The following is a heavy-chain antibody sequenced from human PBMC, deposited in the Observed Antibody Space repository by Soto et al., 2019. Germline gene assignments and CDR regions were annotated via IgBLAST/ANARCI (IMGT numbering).Heavy chain of an antibody. D-gene: IGHD2-2*01. CDR1: GYSFTSYW. V-gene: IGHV5-51*01. Sequence: GESLKISCKSSGYSFTSYWIAWVRQMPGKGLEWMGIIYPGDSDTRYSPSFQGQVTISVDKSISTAYLQWSSLKASDTAIYYCAKRGKESTRSFWFDPWGQGTLGT. CDR2: IYPGDSDT. J-gene: IGHJ5*02. CDR3: AKRGKESTRSFWFDP.